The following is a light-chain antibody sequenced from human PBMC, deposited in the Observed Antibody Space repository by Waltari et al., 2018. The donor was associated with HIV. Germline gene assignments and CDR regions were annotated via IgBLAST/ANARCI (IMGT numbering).Light chain of an antibody. CDR1: SSAVATYTL. CDR2: EVS. CDR3: CSYVSNVI. V-gene: IGLV2-23*02. J-gene: IGLJ2*01. Sequence: QSALTQPASVSGSPGQSITISCTRTSSAVATYTLVSWYQQHPGKAPKLMIYEVSKRPSGVSDRFSGSKSGDTASLTISGLQAEDEADYYCCSYVSNVIFGGGTKLTVL.